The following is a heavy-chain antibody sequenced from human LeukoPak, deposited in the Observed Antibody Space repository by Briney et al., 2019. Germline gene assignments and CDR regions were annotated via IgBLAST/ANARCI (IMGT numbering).Heavy chain of an antibody. J-gene: IGHJ4*02. CDR3: ARHYLTVTTHSFDY. CDR1: GGSISSSSYY. CDR2: IYYSGST. Sequence: SETLSLTCNVSGGSISSSSYYWGWIRQPPGKGLEWIGSIYYSGSTYYNPSLKSRVTISVDTSKNQFSLKLSSVTAADTAVYYCARHYLTVTTHSFDYWGQGTLVTVSS. V-gene: IGHV4-39*01. D-gene: IGHD4-17*01.